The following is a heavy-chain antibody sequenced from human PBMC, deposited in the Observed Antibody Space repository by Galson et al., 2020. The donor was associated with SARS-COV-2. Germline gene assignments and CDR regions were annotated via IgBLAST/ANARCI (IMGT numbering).Heavy chain of an antibody. Sequence: GGSLRLSCAASGFTVSTNYMSWVRQAPGKGLEWVSVTHNGGSTYYTAFVTGRFTISRDSSKNTLFLQMNSLRADDTAIYYCVSGVEQWLADYWVHGTLVTVSS. V-gene: IGHV3-53*01. CDR3: VSGVEQWLADY. CDR2: THNGGST. CDR1: GFTVSTNY. J-gene: IGHJ4*01. D-gene: IGHD6-19*01.